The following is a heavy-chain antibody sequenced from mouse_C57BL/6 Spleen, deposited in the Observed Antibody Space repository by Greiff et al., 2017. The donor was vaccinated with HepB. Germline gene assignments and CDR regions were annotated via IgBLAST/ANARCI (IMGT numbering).Heavy chain of an antibody. CDR2: ISDGGSYT. J-gene: IGHJ3*01. CDR1: GFTFSSYA. Sequence: EVKVVESGGGLVKPGGSLKLSCAASGFTFSSYAMSWVRQTPEKRLEWVATISDGGSYTYYPDNVKGRFTISRDNAKNNLYLQMSHLKSEDTAMYYCARDDYEPYWGQGTLVTVSA. D-gene: IGHD2-4*01. V-gene: IGHV5-4*03. CDR3: ARDDYEPY.